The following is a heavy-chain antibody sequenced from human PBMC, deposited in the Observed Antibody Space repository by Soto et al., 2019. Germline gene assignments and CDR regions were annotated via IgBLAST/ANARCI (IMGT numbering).Heavy chain of an antibody. CDR2: IRSKAYGGTT. V-gene: IGHV3-49*03. D-gene: IGHD6-13*01. CDR3: TRVPLWSIAAAGLGWFDP. Sequence: GGSLRLSCTASGFTFGDYAMSWFRQAPGKGLEWVGFIRSKAYGGTTEYAASVKGRFTISRDDSKSIAYLQMNSLKTEDTAVYYCTRVPLWSIAAAGLGWFDPWGQGTLVTVSS. CDR1: GFTFGDYA. J-gene: IGHJ5*02.